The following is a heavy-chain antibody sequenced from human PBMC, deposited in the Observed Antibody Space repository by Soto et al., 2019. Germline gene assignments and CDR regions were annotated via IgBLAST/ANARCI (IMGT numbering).Heavy chain of an antibody. V-gene: IGHV3-23*01. CDR3: AKDLIHDFWSGYPSFDY. D-gene: IGHD3-3*01. J-gene: IGHJ4*02. Sequence: GGSLRLSCAASGFTFSSYAMSWVRQAPGKGLEWVSAISGSGGSTYYADSVKGRFTISRDNSKNTLYLQMNSLRAEDTAVYYCAKDLIHDFWSGYPSFDYWGQGTLVTVS. CDR2: ISGSGGST. CDR1: GFTFSSYA.